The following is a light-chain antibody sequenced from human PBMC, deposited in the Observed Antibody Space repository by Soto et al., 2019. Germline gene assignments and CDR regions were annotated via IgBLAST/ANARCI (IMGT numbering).Light chain of an antibody. J-gene: IGLJ3*02. Sequence: QSVLTQPASVSGSPGQSITISCTGTSSDVGGYNYVSWYQQHPGKAPKLIIYDVSNRPSGVSNRFSGSKSGNTASLTISGLHVEDEADYYCSSYTSSSTNVMFGGGTKLTVL. CDR3: SSYTSSSTNVM. CDR1: SSDVGGYNY. CDR2: DVS. V-gene: IGLV2-14*01.